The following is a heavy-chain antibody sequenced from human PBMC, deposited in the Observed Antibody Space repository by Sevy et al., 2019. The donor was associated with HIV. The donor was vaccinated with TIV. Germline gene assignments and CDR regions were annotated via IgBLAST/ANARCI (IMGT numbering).Heavy chain of an antibody. CDR2: IWYDGSNK. CDR1: GFTFSSYG. D-gene: IGHD6-19*01. J-gene: IGHJ5*02. CDR3: ARDRGIAVAGTQPNWFDP. V-gene: IGHV3-33*01. Sequence: GGSLRLSCAASGFTFSSYGMHWVRQAPGKGLEWVAVIWYDGSNKYYADSVKGRFTISRDNSKNTLYLQMNSLRAEDTAVYYCARDRGIAVAGTQPNWFDPWGLGTLVTVSS.